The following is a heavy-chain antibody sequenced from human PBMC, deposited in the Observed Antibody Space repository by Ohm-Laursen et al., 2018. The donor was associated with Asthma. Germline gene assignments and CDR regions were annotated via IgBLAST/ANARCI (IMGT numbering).Heavy chain of an antibody. V-gene: IGHV1-58*01. D-gene: IGHD5-18*01. CDR1: GFTFTSSA. J-gene: IGHJ3*02. Sequence: GPSVKVSCKTSGFTFTSSAVQWVRQARGQRLEWIGWIVVGSGNTNYAQKFQERVTITRDMSTSTVYMELSSLRSEDTAVYYCAAGRGYSYGYVDAFDIWGQGTMVTVSS. CDR3: AAGRGYSYGYVDAFDI. CDR2: IVVGSGNT.